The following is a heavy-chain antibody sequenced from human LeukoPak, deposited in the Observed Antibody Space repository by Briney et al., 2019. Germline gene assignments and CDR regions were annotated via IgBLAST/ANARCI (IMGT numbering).Heavy chain of an antibody. V-gene: IGHV4-59*01. CDR3: ARYIAAPYNWFDP. J-gene: IGHJ5*02. Sequence: PSETLSLTCTVSGGSISSYYWSWIRQPPGKGLEWIGYIYYSGSTNYNPSLKSRATISVDTSKNQFSLKLSSVTAADTAVYYCARYIAAPYNWFDPWGQGTLVTVSS. CDR1: GGSISSYY. D-gene: IGHD6-13*01. CDR2: IYYSGST.